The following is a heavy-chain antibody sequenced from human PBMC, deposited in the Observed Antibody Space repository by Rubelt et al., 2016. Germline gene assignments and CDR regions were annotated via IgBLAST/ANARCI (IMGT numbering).Heavy chain of an antibody. D-gene: IGHD2-2*01. J-gene: IGHJ6*02. CDR3: ARAGSSTTDVNYYGMDV. V-gene: IGHV3-74*01. Sequence: GKGLVWVSRINSDGSTTSYADSVKGRFTISRDDAKNTLYLQMNSLRAEDTAVYYCARAGSSTTDVNYYGMDVWGQGTTVTVSS. CDR2: INSDGSTT.